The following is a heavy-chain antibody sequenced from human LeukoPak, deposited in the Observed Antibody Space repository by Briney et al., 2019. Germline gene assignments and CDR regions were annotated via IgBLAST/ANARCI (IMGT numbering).Heavy chain of an antibody. CDR1: GFTFSSYE. D-gene: IGHD3-10*01. CDR2: ISGSGGST. V-gene: IGHV3-23*01. Sequence: GGSLRLSCAASGFTFSSYEMNWVRQAPGKGLEWVSAISGSGGSTYYADSVKGRFTISRDNSKNTLYLQMNSLRAEDTAVYYCAPRHLSGSYLFSLDYWGQGTLVTVSS. J-gene: IGHJ4*02. CDR3: APRHLSGSYLFSLDY.